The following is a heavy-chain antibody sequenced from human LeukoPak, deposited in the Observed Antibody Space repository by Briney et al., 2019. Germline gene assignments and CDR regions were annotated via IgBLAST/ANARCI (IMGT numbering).Heavy chain of an antibody. D-gene: IGHD3-22*01. CDR3: ARGYYYDSSGYYYEHWFDP. CDR2: IYYSGST. Sequence: SETLSLTCTVSGGSISSGDYYRSWIRQPPGKGLEWIGYIYYSGSTYYNPSLKSRVTISVDTSKNQFSLKLSSVTAADTAVYYCARGYYYDSSGYYYEHWFDPWGQGTLVTVSS. J-gene: IGHJ5*02. V-gene: IGHV4-30-4*01. CDR1: GGSISSGDYY.